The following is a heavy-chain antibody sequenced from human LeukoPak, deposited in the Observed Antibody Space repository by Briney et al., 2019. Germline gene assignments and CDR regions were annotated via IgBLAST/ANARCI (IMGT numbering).Heavy chain of an antibody. Sequence: SQTLSLTCTVSGGSISSGSYYWSWIRQPAGKGLEWIGRINTSGSTNYNPSLKSRVTILVDTSKNQFSLKLSSVTAADTAVYYCARAGSSSWPHYYYYMDVWGKGTTVTISS. CDR3: ARAGSSSWPHYYYYMDV. CDR2: INTSGST. D-gene: IGHD6-13*01. V-gene: IGHV4-61*02. J-gene: IGHJ6*03. CDR1: GGSISSGSYY.